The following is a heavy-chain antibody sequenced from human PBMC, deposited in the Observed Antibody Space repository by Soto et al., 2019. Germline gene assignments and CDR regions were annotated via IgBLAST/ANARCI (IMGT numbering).Heavy chain of an antibody. Sequence: EFQVLQSGGGLVQPGGSLTLSCAASGFPFSSTDMTWVRQAPGKGLEWVSTIDGSGGTTYYADSVKGRFTISRDNSINTVFLQMNSLRADDTALYFCAKNSGWFNTWGQGALLTVSS. CDR1: GFPFSSTD. D-gene: IGHD3-10*01. V-gene: IGHV3-23*01. CDR3: AKNSGWFNT. J-gene: IGHJ5*02. CDR2: IDGSGGTT.